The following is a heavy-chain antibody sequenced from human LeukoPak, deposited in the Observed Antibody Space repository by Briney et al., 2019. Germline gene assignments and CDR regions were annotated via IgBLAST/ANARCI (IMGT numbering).Heavy chain of an antibody. J-gene: IGHJ3*02. D-gene: IGHD3-10*01. Sequence: SETLSLTCTVSGGSISSYYWSWIRRPPGKGLEWVGYIYYSGSTNYNPSLKSRVTISVDTSKNQFSLKLSSVTAADTAVYYCARDIYGSGTPDAFDIWGQGTMVTVSS. CDR1: GGSISSYY. CDR2: IYYSGST. V-gene: IGHV4-59*01. CDR3: ARDIYGSGTPDAFDI.